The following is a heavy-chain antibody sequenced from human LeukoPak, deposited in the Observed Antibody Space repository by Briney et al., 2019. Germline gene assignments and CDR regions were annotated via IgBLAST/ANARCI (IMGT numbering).Heavy chain of an antibody. D-gene: IGHD3-22*01. V-gene: IGHV2-70*11. Sequence: SGPALVKPTQTLTLTCTFSGFSLSTSGMCVSWIRQPPGKALEWLARIDWDDDKYYSTSLKTRLTISKDTSKNQVVLTMTNMDPVDTATYYCARGLYYYDSSGYYLYYFDYWGQGTLVTVSS. J-gene: IGHJ4*02. CDR3: ARGLYYYDSSGYYLYYFDY. CDR2: IDWDDDK. CDR1: GFSLSTSGMC.